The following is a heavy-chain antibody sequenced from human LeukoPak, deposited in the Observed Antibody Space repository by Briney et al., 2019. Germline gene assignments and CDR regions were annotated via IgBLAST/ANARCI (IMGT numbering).Heavy chain of an antibody. J-gene: IGHJ4*02. CDR2: ISSISTYI. CDR3: ARDIRLTGLFDY. CDR1: GFTFSSYS. V-gene: IGHV3-21*01. Sequence: PGGSLRLSCAASGFTFSSYSMNWVRQAPGKGLEWVSSISSISTYIYYADSVKGRFTISRDNAKSSLYLQMNSLRAEDTAVYYCARDIRLTGLFDYWGQGTLVTVSS. D-gene: IGHD7-27*01.